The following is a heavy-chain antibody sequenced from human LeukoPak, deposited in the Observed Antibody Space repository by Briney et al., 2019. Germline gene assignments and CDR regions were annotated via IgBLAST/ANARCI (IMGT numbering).Heavy chain of an antibody. Sequence: GGSLRLSCAGSGFTFSNSLMGWVRQAPGEGVEGVANVQHIGGETYYVDSVKGRFTISRDNAKNSVYLQMNSLGADDTAVYYCATYSILNAREFRYWGQGTLVTVTS. CDR1: GFTFSNSL. CDR2: VQHIGGET. CDR3: ATYSILNAREFRY. J-gene: IGHJ1*01. V-gene: IGHV3-7*01. D-gene: IGHD4-11*01.